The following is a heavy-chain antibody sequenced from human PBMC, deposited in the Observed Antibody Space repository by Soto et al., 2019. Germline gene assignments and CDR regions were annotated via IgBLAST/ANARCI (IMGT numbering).Heavy chain of an antibody. V-gene: IGHV1-18*01. D-gene: IGHD2-15*01. CDR1: GDTFISSG. CDR3: ARIEYCSGGNCYSAFDI. Sequence: VQSGAEVKKPGASVKVSCKASGDTFISSGISWVRQAPGQGLEWMGWISGYKGDTNYAQKFQGRVTLTTDTSTSTAYMELGSLTPGDTAIYYCARIEYCSGGNCYSAFDIWGQGTLVTVSS. J-gene: IGHJ3*02. CDR2: ISGYKGDT.